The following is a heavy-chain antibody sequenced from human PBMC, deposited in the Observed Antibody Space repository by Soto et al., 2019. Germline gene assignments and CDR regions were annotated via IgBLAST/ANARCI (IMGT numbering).Heavy chain of an antibody. CDR3: AKASGESYPGSRVFDS. CDR1: GFTFSDYA. CDR2: ITNTGGDT. J-gene: IGHJ4*02. Sequence: GGSLRLSCAASGFTFSDYAMNWVRQAPAKGLEWVSVITNTGGDTLYADPVKGRFTISRDNSKSTLYLQMNNLRAEDAAIYYCAKASGESYPGSRVFDSWGQGTRVTVSS. V-gene: IGHV3-23*01. D-gene: IGHD3-10*01.